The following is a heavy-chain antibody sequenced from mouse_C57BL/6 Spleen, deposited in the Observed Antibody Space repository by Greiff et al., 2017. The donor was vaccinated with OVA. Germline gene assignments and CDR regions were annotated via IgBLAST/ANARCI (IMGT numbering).Heavy chain of an antibody. CDR1: GYTFTEYT. Sequence: VQLQQPGAELVKPGASVKLSCKASGYTFTEYTIHWVKQRSGQGLEWIGWFYPGSGSIKYNEKFKDKATLTADKSSSTGYMELRRLTSEDSAVYLCARHEKTAQATWFAYWGQGTLVTVSA. CDR3: ARHEKTAQATWFAY. CDR2: FYPGSGSI. V-gene: IGHV1-62-2*01. J-gene: IGHJ3*01. D-gene: IGHD3-2*02.